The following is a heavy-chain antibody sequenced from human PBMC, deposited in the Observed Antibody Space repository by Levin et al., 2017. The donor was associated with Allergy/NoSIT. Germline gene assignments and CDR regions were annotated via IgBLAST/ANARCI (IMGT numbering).Heavy chain of an antibody. CDR2: INPNSGGT. Sequence: ASVKVSCKASGYTFTGYYMHWVRQAPGQGLEWMGWINPNSGGTNYAQKFQGRVTMTRDTSISTAYMELSRLRSDDTAVYYCATLTVGVSEVWFDPWGQGTLVTVSS. CDR3: ATLTVGVSEVWFDP. CDR1: GYTFTGYY. D-gene: IGHD3-22*01. J-gene: IGHJ5*02. V-gene: IGHV1-2*02.